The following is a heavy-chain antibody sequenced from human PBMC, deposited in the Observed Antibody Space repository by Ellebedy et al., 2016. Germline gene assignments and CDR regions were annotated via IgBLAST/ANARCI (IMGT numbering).Heavy chain of an antibody. CDR3: AIRSYNPPFFDY. CDR2: IYYSGST. V-gene: IGHV4-59*01. Sequence: SETLSLTXTVSGGSISSYYWSWIRQPPGKGLEWIGYIYYSGSTNYNPSLKSRVTISVDTSKNQFSLKLSSVTAADTAVYYCAIRSYNPPFFDYWGQGTLVTVSS. CDR1: GGSISSYY. J-gene: IGHJ4*02. D-gene: IGHD3-10*01.